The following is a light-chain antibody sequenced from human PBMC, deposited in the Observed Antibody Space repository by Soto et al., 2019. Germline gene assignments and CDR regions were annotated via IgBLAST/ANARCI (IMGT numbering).Light chain of an antibody. CDR2: AAS. V-gene: IGKV1-27*01. CDR1: QAIRHF. Sequence: IPMTQSPSALSASVGDRVTITCRASQAIRHFLAWYQHKPGRVPKLLIYAASTLQSGVPSRFSGSGSGTDFILTISSLQPEDAATYSCQKYNTATRTFGGGTTVEI. CDR3: QKYNTATRT. J-gene: IGKJ4*01.